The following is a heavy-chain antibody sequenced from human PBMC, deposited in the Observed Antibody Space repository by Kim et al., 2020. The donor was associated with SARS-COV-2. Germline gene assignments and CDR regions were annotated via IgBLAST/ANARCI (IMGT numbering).Heavy chain of an antibody. J-gene: IGHJ6*02. V-gene: IGHV6-1*01. CDR1: GDSVSSNSAA. Sequence: SQTLSLTCAISGDSVSSNSAAWNWIRQSPSRGLEWLGRTYYRSKWYNDYAVSVKSRITINPDTSKNQFSLQLNSVTPEDTAVYYCARASMVQTGGGSGYYYYGMDVWGQGTTVTVSS. CDR2: TYYRSKWYN. D-gene: IGHD3-10*01. CDR3: ARASMVQTGGGSGYYYYGMDV.